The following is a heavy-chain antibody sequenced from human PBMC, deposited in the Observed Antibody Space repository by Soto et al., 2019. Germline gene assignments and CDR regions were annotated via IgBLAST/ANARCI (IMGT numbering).Heavy chain of an antibody. Sequence: QVQLVESGGGVVQPGRSLRLSCAASGFTFSNYGMHWVRQAPGKGLEWVAVIWYYGSNKYYADSVKGRFTISRDNSKNTLYLQMNSLRAEDTAVYYCAREDYGDSHDYWGQGTLVTVSS. CDR3: AREDYGDSHDY. CDR2: IWYYGSNK. CDR1: GFTFSNYG. V-gene: IGHV3-33*01. J-gene: IGHJ4*02. D-gene: IGHD4-17*01.